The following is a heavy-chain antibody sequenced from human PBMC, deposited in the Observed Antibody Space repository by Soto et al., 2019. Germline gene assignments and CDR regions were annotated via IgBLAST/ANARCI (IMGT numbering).Heavy chain of an antibody. CDR3: ARPRHKDFGMDV. CDR2: IYWDDDK. Sequence: QITLKESGPTLVKPTQTLTLTCTFSGFSVTSSGVAVGWIRQPPGKALEWLGLIYWDDDKRYSPSLKSRLTITKGTSKNQVVLSMTNMDPVDTATYYCARPRHKDFGMDVWGQGTTVTVSS. V-gene: IGHV2-5*02. CDR1: GFSVTSSGVA. J-gene: IGHJ6*02.